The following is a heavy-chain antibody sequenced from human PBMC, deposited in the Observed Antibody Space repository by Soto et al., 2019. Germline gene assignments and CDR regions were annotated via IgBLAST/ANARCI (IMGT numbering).Heavy chain of an antibody. CDR1: GFTFSSYW. Sequence: GSLRLSCAASGFTFSSYWMHWVRQAPGKGLVWVSRINSDGSSTSYADSVKGRFTISRDNAKNTLYLQMNSLRAEDTAVYYCARGLFGGIRFSQPPNYYYYGMDVWGQGTTVTVSS. D-gene: IGHD3-3*01. J-gene: IGHJ6*02. CDR3: ARGLFGGIRFSQPPNYYYYGMDV. CDR2: INSDGSST. V-gene: IGHV3-74*01.